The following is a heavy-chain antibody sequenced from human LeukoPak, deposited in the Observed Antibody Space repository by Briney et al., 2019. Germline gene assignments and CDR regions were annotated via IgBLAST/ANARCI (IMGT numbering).Heavy chain of an antibody. CDR3: GYGLTPYQTTDY. D-gene: IGHD4-23*01. CDR1: GGSISSYY. CDR2: IYYSGST. V-gene: IGHV4-59*01. J-gene: IGHJ4*02. Sequence: PSETLSLTCTVSGGSISSYYWSWIRQPPGKGLEWIGYIYYSGSTNYNPSLKSRVTISVDTSKNQFSLKLSSVTAADTAVYYCGYGLTPYQTTDYWGQGTLVTVSS.